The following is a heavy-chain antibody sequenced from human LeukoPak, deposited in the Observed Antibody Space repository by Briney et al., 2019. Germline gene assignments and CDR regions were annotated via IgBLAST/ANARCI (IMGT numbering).Heavy chain of an antibody. V-gene: IGHV3-53*01. Sequence: GPSLRLSCAPAGFIVSNNYMSCVRQAPGQGLEWVCVIYSAGSTYYADSVKGRFTISRDNSKNTLYLQMNSLSAEDTAVYYCARESRLYAFDIWGQGTMVTVSS. CDR1: GFIVSNNY. CDR3: ARESRLYAFDI. D-gene: IGHD6-13*01. J-gene: IGHJ3*02. CDR2: IYSAGST.